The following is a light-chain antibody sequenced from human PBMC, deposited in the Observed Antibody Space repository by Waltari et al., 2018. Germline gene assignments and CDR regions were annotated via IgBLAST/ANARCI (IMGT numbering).Light chain of an antibody. CDR2: KDT. CDR3: YSVADINVF. J-gene: IGLJ2*01. Sequence: RWCQQESDQAPGLVIYKDTARPSGIPVRFSGSSSGTTVTLTISGAQVDDEADYYCYSVADINVFFGGGTKLTVL. V-gene: IGLV3-27*01.